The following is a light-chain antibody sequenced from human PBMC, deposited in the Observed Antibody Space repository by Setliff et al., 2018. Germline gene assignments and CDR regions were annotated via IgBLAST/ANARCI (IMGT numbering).Light chain of an antibody. J-gene: IGLJ2*01. V-gene: IGLV7-46*01. CDR2: DTS. Sequence: QAVVTQEPSLTVSPGGTVTLTCGSSTGTVTSGHYPYWFQQKSGQAPKTLIYDTSEKYSWTPARFSGSLLGGKAALTLSGAQPEDEADYYCFLSYSGIVIFGGGTKGTVL. CDR3: FLSYSGIVI. CDR1: TGTVTSGHY.